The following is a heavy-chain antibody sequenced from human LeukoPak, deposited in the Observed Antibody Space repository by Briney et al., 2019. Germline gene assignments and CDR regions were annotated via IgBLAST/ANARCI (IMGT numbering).Heavy chain of an antibody. V-gene: IGHV3-7*05. CDR2: LKQDGSEK. CDR1: GFTFSSYW. Sequence: GGSLRLSCAASGFTFSSYWMSWGRQAPGKGLGWVAKLKQDGSEKYYVDSVKGRFTISRDNTKNSLYLQMNSLRAEDTAVYYCARGGPLPFSYYYYYGMDVWGQGTTVTVSS. J-gene: IGHJ6*02. CDR3: ARGGPLPFSYYYYYGMDV.